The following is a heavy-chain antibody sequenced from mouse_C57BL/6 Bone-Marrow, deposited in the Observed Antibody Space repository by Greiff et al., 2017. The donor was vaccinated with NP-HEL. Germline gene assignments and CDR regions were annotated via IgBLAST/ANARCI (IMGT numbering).Heavy chain of an antibody. CDR3: ARRVIKGYFDV. D-gene: IGHD2-4*01. CDR1: GYTFTSYW. CDR2: IYPSDSET. V-gene: IGHV1-61*01. Sequence: QVQLQQSGAELVRPGSSVKLSCKASGYTFTSYWMDWVKQRPGQGLEWIGNIYPSDSETPYNQKFKDKATLTVDKSSSTAYMQLSSLTSEDSAVYYCARRVIKGYFDVWGTGTTVTVSS. J-gene: IGHJ1*03.